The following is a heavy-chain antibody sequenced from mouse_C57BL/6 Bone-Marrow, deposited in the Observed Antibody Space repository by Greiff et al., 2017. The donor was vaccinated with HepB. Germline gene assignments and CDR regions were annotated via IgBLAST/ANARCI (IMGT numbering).Heavy chain of an antibody. CDR1: GYTFTDYE. D-gene: IGHD2-5*01. V-gene: IGHV1-15*01. J-gene: IGHJ3*01. Sequence: QVQLQQSGAELVRPGASVTLSCKASGYTFTDYEMHWVKQTPVHGLEWIGAIDPETGGTAYNQKFKGKAILTADKSSSTAYMELRSLTSEDSAVYYCTRRTYYSNFRCVTFAYWGQGTLVTVSA. CDR2: IDPETGGT. CDR3: TRRTYYSNFRCVTFAY.